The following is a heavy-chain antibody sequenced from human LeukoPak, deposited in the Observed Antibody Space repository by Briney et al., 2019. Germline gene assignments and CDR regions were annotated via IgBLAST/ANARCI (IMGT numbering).Heavy chain of an antibody. J-gene: IGHJ4*02. CDR3: ARLNSGNLRGILY. V-gene: IGHV1-2*02. Sequence: ASVKVSCKASGYIFSAYYINWVRQSPGLGLEWLGWINPNSGGTNYAQKFQGRVSMTSDSSISTAYLELNSLRSDDTAIYFCARLNSGNLRGILYWGQGSLVTVSS. CDR1: GYIFSAYY. D-gene: IGHD3-10*01. CDR2: INPNSGGT.